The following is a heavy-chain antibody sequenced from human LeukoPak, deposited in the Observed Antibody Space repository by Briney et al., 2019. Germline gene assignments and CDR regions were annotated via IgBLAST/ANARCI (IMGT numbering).Heavy chain of an antibody. CDR1: GGTISNYV. CDR2: IIPIFTTA. V-gene: IGHV1-69*13. CDR3: ARDPDCSSTSCYTAYFDY. J-gene: IGHJ4*02. Sequence: SVKVSCKAAGGTISNYVISWVRQAPGQGLEWMGGIIPIFTTANYAQKFQGRVTITADESTSTAYMELSSLRSEDTAVYYCARDPDCSSTSCYTAYFDYWGQGTLVTVSS. D-gene: IGHD2-2*02.